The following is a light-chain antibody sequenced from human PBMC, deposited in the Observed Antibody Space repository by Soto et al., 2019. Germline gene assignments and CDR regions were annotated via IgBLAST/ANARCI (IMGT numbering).Light chain of an antibody. CDR3: QQSYSTPYT. CDR2: AAS. CDR1: QSISSY. J-gene: IGKJ2*01. Sequence: DIQMTQSPSSLSASVGERVTITCRASQSISSYLNWYQQKPGKAPKLLIYAASSLQSGVPSRFSGSGSGTDFTLTISRLQPEDFATYYCQQSYSTPYTFGQGTKLEIK. V-gene: IGKV1-39*01.